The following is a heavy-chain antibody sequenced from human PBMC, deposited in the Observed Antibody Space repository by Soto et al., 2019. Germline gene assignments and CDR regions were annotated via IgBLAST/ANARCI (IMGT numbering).Heavy chain of an antibody. D-gene: IGHD1-1*01. CDR2: INAGNGNT. CDR1: GYTFTSYD. V-gene: IGHV1-3*01. Sequence: ASVKVSCKASGYTFTSYDMHWARQAPGQRLEWMGWINAGNGNTKYSQKFQGRVTITRDTSASTAYMELSSLRSEDTAVYYCARDKKTGILDYWGQGTLVTVSS. J-gene: IGHJ4*02. CDR3: ARDKKTGILDY.